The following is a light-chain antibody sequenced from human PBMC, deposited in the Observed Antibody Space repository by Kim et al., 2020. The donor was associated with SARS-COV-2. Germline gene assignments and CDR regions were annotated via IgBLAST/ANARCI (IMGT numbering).Light chain of an antibody. J-gene: IGLJ2*01. Sequence: QSALTQPASVSGSPGQSITISCTGTSSDIGNYNLVSWYQQLPGKAPKLIIYHVTKRPSGISYRFSGSKSANTASLTISGLQAEDEADYYCCLYEGTSTFVVVFGGGTQLTVL. CDR2: HVT. CDR3: CLYEGTSTFVVV. V-gene: IGLV2-23*02. CDR1: SSDIGNYNL.